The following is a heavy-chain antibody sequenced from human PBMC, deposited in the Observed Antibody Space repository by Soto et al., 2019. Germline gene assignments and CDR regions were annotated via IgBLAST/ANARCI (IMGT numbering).Heavy chain of an antibody. Sequence: PGVSLRLSCAASGFIFGNHGMTWVRQPPGRALEWVSNINDNAINTHYADSVKGRFTISRDNSKSTLDLQMNSLRAEDTAIYYWVSGVSAHFDFWGPGTLVTVSS. CDR1: GFIFGNHG. D-gene: IGHD2-21*02. J-gene: IGHJ4*01. CDR2: INDNAINT. V-gene: IGHV3-23*01. CDR3: VSGVSAHFDF.